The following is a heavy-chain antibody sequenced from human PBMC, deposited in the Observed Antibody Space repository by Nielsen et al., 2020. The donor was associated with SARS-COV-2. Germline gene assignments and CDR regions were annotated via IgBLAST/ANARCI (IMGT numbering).Heavy chain of an antibody. J-gene: IGHJ2*01. V-gene: IGHV3-23*01. CDR3: ARVAGTPPVSYSYFDL. CDR1: GFTISTYG. Sequence: GESLKISCVVSGFTISTYGMSWVRQAPGKGLEWVSAISSSTYYADSVKGRFTVFRDNSKNTLYLQMNSLRAEDTAVYYCARVAGTPPVSYSYFDLWGRGTLVTVSS. CDR2: ISSST. D-gene: IGHD6-19*01.